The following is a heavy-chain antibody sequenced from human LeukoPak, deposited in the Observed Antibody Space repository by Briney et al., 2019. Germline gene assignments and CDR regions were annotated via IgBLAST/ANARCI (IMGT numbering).Heavy chain of an antibody. CDR3: ARDPSYCSGGSCSDFYYYYGMDV. J-gene: IGHJ6*02. CDR2: ISSSSSYI. V-gene: IGHV3-21*01. Sequence: GGSLRLSCAASGFTFSSYSMNWVRQALGKGLEWVSSISSSSSYIYYADSVKGRFTISRDNAKNSLYLQMNSLRAEDTAVYYCARDPSYCSGGSCSDFYYYYGMDVWGQGTTVTVSS. D-gene: IGHD2-15*01. CDR1: GFTFSSYS.